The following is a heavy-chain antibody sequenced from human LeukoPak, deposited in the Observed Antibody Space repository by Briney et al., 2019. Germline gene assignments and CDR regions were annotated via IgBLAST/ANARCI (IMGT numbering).Heavy chain of an antibody. CDR2: ISWNSGSI. CDR1: GFTFDDYA. J-gene: IGHJ6*04. Sequence: GRSLRLSCAASGFTFDDYAMHWVRQAPGKGLEWVSGISWNSGSIGYADSVKGRFTISRDNAKNSLYLQMNSLRAEDTALYYCAKADLGVDVWGKGTTVTVSS. D-gene: IGHD3-16*01. V-gene: IGHV3-9*01. CDR3: AKADLGVDV.